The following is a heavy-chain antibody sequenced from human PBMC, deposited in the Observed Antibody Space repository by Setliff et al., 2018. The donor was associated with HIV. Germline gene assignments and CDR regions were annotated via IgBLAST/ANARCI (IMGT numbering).Heavy chain of an antibody. CDR3: ARRSVSHGNGFDL. J-gene: IGHJ3*01. CDR2: IHPGDSDT. Sequence: GESLKISCKGSGYSFTSYWIGWVRQMPGKGLEWMGIIHPGDSDTRYSPSFQGQVTISADKSISTAYLQWSSLKASDTAMYYCARRSVSHGNGFDLWGQGTLVTVSS. V-gene: IGHV5-51*01. D-gene: IGHD3-10*01. CDR1: GYSFTSYW.